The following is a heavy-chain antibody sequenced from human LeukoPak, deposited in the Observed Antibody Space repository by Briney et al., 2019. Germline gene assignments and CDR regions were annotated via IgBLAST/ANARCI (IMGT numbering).Heavy chain of an antibody. V-gene: IGHV3-7*05. CDR1: GFTFSRYW. Sequence: PGGSLRLSCAASGFTFSRYWMSWVRQAPGKGLEWVANINEDGSEKNYVDSVKGRFTISRDNAKKSLFLQMNSLRAEDTAVYYCAGDLESSSSFDCWGQGTLVTVSS. J-gene: IGHJ4*02. CDR3: AGDLESSSSFDC. D-gene: IGHD6-6*01. CDR2: INEDGSEK.